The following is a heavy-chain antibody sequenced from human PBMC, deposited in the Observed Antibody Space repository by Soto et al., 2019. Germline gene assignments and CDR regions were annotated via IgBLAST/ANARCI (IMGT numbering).Heavy chain of an antibody. CDR3: AQSSREDGSKNSCDV. D-gene: IGHD3-10*01. J-gene: IGHJ3*01. CDR1: GFTCRISV. Sequence: PRGSPILLCAASGFTCRISVIRWVLQAPGKGLEWVSAFSGSGGTTYYADSVKGRFTISRDNSKNTLYLQMNSLRAEHTAVYYCAQSSREDGSKNSCDVWGQGTMIAV. CDR2: FSGSGGTT. V-gene: IGHV3-23*01.